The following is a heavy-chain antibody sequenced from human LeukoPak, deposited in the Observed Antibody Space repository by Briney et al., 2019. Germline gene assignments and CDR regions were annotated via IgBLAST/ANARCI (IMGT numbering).Heavy chain of an antibody. D-gene: IGHD6-13*01. CDR3: ARDLRYSSSWYGDLFDY. V-gene: IGHV4-39*07. Sequence: SETLSLTCTVSGASISSSSYYWGWIRQPPGKGLEWIGSIYYGGSTYYNPSLKSRVTISVDTSKNQFSLKVNSVTAADTAVYYCARDLRYSSSWYGDLFDYWGQGTLVTVSS. CDR2: IYYGGST. J-gene: IGHJ4*02. CDR1: GASISSSSYY.